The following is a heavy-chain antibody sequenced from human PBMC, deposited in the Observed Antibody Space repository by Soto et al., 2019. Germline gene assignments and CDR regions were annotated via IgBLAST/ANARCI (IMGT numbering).Heavy chain of an antibody. Sequence: PGGSLRLSCAASGFTFSSYEMNWVRQAPGKGLEWVSYISSSGSTIYYADSVKGRFTISRDNAKNSLYLQMNSLRAEDTAVYYCARAYYYDSSGYYPPVDAFDIWGQGTMVTVSS. CDR2: ISSSGSTI. D-gene: IGHD3-22*01. CDR1: GFTFSSYE. V-gene: IGHV3-48*03. CDR3: ARAYYYDSSGYYPPVDAFDI. J-gene: IGHJ3*02.